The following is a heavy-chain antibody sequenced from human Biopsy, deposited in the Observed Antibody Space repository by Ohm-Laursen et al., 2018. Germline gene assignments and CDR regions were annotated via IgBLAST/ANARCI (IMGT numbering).Heavy chain of an antibody. CDR1: GGTFTNHA. CDR3: ARFPLGAYDDSGSYRAVEHWYFDL. D-gene: IGHD3-22*01. J-gene: IGHJ2*01. CDR2: SIPLFNTA. Sequence: SSVKVSCKASGGTFTNHAVGWVRQAPGQGLEWVGSSIPLFNTANYADKFQGRVTLTADKSTTTAYMELNSLRSEDTAIYYCARFPLGAYDDSGSYRAVEHWYFDLWGRGTLVTVSS. V-gene: IGHV1-69*06.